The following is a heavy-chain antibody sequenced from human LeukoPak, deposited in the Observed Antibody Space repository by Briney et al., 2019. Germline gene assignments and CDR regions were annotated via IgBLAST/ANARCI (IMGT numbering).Heavy chain of an antibody. CDR1: GDSLTNYY. CDR2: ISYSGST. CDR3: ASAPHVNYFDF. V-gene: IGHV4-59*08. J-gene: IGHJ4*02. Sequence: SETLSLACTVSGDSLTNYYWSWIRQPPGMGLEWIEYISYSGSTNYNPSLKSRVTISIDTSKNQFSLKLSSVTAADTAVYYCASAPHVNYFDFWGQGALVTVST. D-gene: IGHD2/OR15-2a*01.